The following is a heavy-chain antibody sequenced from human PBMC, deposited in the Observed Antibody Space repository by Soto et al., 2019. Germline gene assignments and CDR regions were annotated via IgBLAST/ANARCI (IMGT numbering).Heavy chain of an antibody. J-gene: IGHJ6*02. CDR1: GLNFRSYA. CDR3: AKPFAQSGSASYYYTLDV. CDR2: ISDIGSST. V-gene: IGHV3-23*01. Sequence: EVQLLASGGGLVQPGGSLRLSCAASGLNFRSYALSWVRRAPEKGLEWVSAISDIGSSTYYADSVKGRFTISRDDSKDAVSLQMTGLRAENTAIYYCAKPFAQSGSASYYYTLDVWCQGTTVTFSS.